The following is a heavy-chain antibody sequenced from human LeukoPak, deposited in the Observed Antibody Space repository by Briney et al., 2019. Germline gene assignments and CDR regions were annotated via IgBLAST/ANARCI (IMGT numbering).Heavy chain of an antibody. V-gene: IGHV4-34*01. D-gene: IGHD3-10*01. Sequence: SETLSLTCAVYGGSFSGYYWSWIRQPPGKGLEWIAEISHSGSTNYNPSLKSRVTISVDTSKNQFSLKLSSVTAADTAVYYCARGRILWFGELYYFDYWGQGTLVTVSS. J-gene: IGHJ4*02. CDR1: GGSFSGYY. CDR3: ARGRILWFGELYYFDY. CDR2: ISHSGST.